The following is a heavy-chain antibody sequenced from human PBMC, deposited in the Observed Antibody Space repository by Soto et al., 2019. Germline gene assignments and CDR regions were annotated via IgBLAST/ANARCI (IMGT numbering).Heavy chain of an antibody. D-gene: IGHD2-8*01. Sequence: QITLKESGPALVKPTQTLTLTCTFSGFSLDTSVVGVGWIRQPPGKALEWLALIYWDDNKRYSPSLKSRLTITKDSSINQVVLTMTNMDPADTATYYCAHDTLNYYGMDVWGQGTTVTVSS. CDR3: AHDTLNYYGMDV. J-gene: IGHJ6*02. V-gene: IGHV2-5*02. CDR2: IYWDDNK. CDR1: GFSLDTSVVG.